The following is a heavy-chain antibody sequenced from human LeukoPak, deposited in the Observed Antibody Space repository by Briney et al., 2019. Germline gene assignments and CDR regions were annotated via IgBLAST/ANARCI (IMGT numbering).Heavy chain of an antibody. J-gene: IGHJ5*02. V-gene: IGHV3-30*04. D-gene: IGHD5-24*01. CDR2: VSVDGSNK. CDR1: GFTFSNYA. Sequence: PGGCLRLSCASSGFTFSNYAMHWVRQAPGKGLEGVAVVSVDGSNKYYADSVKGRFSISRDNSKNTLYLQMNSLRAEDTAVYYCARYHGCGGSKRWFDPWGQGTLVTVSS. CDR3: ARYHGCGGSKRWFDP.